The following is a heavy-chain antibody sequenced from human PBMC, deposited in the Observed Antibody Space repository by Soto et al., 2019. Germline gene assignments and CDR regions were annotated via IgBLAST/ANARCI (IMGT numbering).Heavy chain of an antibody. V-gene: IGHV2-5*02. J-gene: IGHJ4*02. D-gene: IGHD3-3*01. CDR2: IYWDDDK. CDR3: AHRVLRAVFGLVTTTAIYFDF. Sequence: QITLNESGPTVVKPTETLTLTCTFSGFSLTTSGVAVGWVRQSPGKAPEWLAFIYWDDDKRYSTSLKSRLTITKVTSKKQVVLTMANVDPADTATYYCAHRVLRAVFGLVTTTAIYFDFWGQGTPVVVSS. CDR1: GFSLTTSGVA.